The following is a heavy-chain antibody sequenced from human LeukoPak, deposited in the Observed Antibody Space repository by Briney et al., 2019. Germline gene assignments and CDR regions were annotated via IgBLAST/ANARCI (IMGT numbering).Heavy chain of an antibody. CDR2: INPSGGST. J-gene: IGHJ6*02. Sequence: ASVKVSCKASGYTFTSYYMHWVRQAPGQGLEWMGIINPSGGSTSYAQKFQGRVTMTRDMSTSTVYMELRSLRSDDTAVYYCASGYGGNSGWYYYYGMDVWGQGTTVTVSS. CDR1: GYTFTSYY. CDR3: ASGYGGNSGWYYYYGMDV. D-gene: IGHD4-23*01. V-gene: IGHV1-46*01.